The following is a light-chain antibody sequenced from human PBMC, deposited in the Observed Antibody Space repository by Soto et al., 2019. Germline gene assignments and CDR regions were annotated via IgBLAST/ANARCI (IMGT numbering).Light chain of an antibody. Sequence: QSALTQPPSASGSHGQSGTITCTGTSSDVGGYNYVSWYQQHPGKAPKLMIYEVFKRPSGVPDRFSGSKSGNTASLTVSGLQAEDEADYYCSSYAGSNNFDVFGTGTKVTVL. CDR2: EVF. J-gene: IGLJ1*01. CDR1: SSDVGGYNY. CDR3: SSYAGSNNFDV. V-gene: IGLV2-8*01.